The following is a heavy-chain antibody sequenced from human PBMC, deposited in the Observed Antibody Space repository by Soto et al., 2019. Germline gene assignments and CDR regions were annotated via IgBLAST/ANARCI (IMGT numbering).Heavy chain of an antibody. V-gene: IGHV3-23*01. CDR2: ISGSGGST. CDR1: GFSYSSYA. Sequence: LRLSYAASGFSYSSYAMRWVRQARGKGLEWVSAISGSGGSTYYPDSEKGRITTSRNNSKNALYLQMNSMRAEDTAVYYCAKYAAVAGTGDYWGQGTLVTVSS. J-gene: IGHJ4*02. CDR3: AKYAAVAGTGDY. D-gene: IGHD6-19*01.